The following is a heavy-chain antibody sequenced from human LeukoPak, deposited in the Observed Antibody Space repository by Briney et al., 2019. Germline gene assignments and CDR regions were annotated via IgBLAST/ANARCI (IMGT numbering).Heavy chain of an antibody. CDR2: ISGSGGST. CDR3: AKDLGSGSSRSFDY. D-gene: IGHD1-26*01. V-gene: IGHV3-23*01. J-gene: IGHJ4*02. Sequence: PGGSLRLSCAASGFTFSSYAMSWVRQAPGKGLEWVSAISGSGGSTYYADSVKGRFTISRDNSKNSLYLQMNSLRAEDTALYYCAKDLGSGSSRSFDYWGQGTLVTVSS. CDR1: GFTFSSYA.